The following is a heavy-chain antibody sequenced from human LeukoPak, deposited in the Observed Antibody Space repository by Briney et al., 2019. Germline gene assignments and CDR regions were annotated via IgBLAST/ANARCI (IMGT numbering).Heavy chain of an antibody. CDR3: ARDGYLAVDY. CDR2: ISHSGTT. V-gene: IGHV4-38-2*02. Sequence: PSETLSLTCTVSGYSINSGYFWGWIRQPPGKGLEWIGSISHSGTTYYNPSLKSRITISQDTSKNQFSLKVSSVTAADTAVYYCARDGYLAVDYWGQGTLVTVSS. D-gene: IGHD2-2*03. CDR1: GYSINSGYF. J-gene: IGHJ4*02.